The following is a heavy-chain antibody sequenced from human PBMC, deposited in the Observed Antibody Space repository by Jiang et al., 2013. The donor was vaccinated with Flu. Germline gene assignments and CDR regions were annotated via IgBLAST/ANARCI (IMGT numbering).Heavy chain of an antibody. Sequence: SLRISCKASEYDFTKYWIGWVRQKPGEGLEWMGRIDPTDSYTAYSPSFQGRVTMSVDTSISTAYLHWDSLMASDSAMYFCARLRLVAADYNWFDPWGQGTRVIVSS. V-gene: IGHV5-10-1*01. J-gene: IGHJ5*02. CDR2: IDPTDSYT. D-gene: IGHD2-21*01. CDR3: ARLRLVAADYNWFDP. CDR1: EYDFTKYW.